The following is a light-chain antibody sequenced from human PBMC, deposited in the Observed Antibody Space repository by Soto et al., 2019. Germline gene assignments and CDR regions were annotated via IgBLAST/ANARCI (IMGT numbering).Light chain of an antibody. CDR1: QSVSSW. J-gene: IGKJ4*01. CDR2: DAS. Sequence: DNRMTEAPSTRSASVGDRVTFTCRASQSVSSWLAWYQQKPGKAPKLLIYDASTLESGVPSRFSGSGSGTEFTLTITSLQADDFATYYCQQYNSYSPLTFGGGTKVDIK. CDR3: QQYNSYSPLT. V-gene: IGKV1-5*01.